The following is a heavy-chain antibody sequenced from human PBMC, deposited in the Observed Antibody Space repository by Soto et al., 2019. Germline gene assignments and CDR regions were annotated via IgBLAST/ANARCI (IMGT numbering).Heavy chain of an antibody. CDR1: GFTFNSFA. Sequence: VSLRLSCAASGFTFNSFAMTWVRQAPGRGLEWVSSISGSGGSTWYADSVKGRFTISRDNSENTLYLQMNSLRAEDTAVYYCAKRGGIVVAGAFDIWGQGTMVTVSS. J-gene: IGHJ3*02. V-gene: IGHV3-23*01. CDR2: ISGSGGST. CDR3: AKRGGIVVAGAFDI. D-gene: IGHD6-13*01.